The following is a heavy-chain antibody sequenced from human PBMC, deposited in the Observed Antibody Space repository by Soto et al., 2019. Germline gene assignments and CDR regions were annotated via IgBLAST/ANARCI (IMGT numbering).Heavy chain of an antibody. Sequence: PSETLSLTCTVSGGSISSSSYYWGWIRQPPGKGLEWIGSIYYSGSTYYNPSLKSRVTISVDTSKNQLSLKLSSVTAADTAVYYCARHRGDGVGYYYMDVWGKGTTATVSS. J-gene: IGHJ6*03. D-gene: IGHD5-12*01. CDR3: ARHRGDGVGYYYMDV. V-gene: IGHV4-39*01. CDR2: IYYSGST. CDR1: GGSISSSSYY.